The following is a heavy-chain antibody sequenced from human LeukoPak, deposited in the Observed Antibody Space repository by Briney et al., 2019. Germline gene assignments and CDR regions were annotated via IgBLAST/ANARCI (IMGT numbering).Heavy chain of an antibody. D-gene: IGHD6-19*01. Sequence: RPGGSLRLSCAASGFTFNNYAMSWVRQAPGKGLEWVSGINWNGGSTGYADSVKGRFTISRDNAKNSLYLQMSSLRAEDTALYHCARGVPERRAVAVWYFDLWGRGTLVTVSS. CDR1: GFTFNNYA. CDR3: ARGVPERRAVAVWYFDL. V-gene: IGHV3-20*01. CDR2: INWNGGST. J-gene: IGHJ2*01.